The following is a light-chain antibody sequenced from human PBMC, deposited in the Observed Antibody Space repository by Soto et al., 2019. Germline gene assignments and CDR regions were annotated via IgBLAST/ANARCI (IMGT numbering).Light chain of an antibody. V-gene: IGKV1-27*01. CDR3: QKYNSAPLT. CDR1: LPISNY. CDR2: AAS. J-gene: IGKJ4*01. Sequence: DIQMTHSLSSLFVPVGDRVTITSRASLPISNYLAWYQQKPGKIPKLLIYAASTLQAGVPSRFSGSGSGTDFTLTISSLQPEDVAAYYCQKYNSAPLTFGGETKVDIK.